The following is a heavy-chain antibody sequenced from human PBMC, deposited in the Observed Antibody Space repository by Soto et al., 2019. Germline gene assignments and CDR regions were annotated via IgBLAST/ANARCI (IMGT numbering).Heavy chain of an antibody. V-gene: IGHV1-69*13. Sequence: SVKVSCKPSGGTFSSSAISWVRQAPGQGLEWMGGIIPIFGTADYTQKFQGRVTITADESTSTAYMELSSLRSEDTAVYYCARGTGYYYGMDVWGQGTTVTVSS. J-gene: IGHJ6*02. CDR2: IIPIFGTA. CDR1: GGTFSSSA. CDR3: ARGTGYYYGMDV.